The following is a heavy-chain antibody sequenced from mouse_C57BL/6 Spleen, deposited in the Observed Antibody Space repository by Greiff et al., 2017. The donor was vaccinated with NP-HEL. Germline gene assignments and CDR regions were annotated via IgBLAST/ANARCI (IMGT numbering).Heavy chain of an antibody. CDR1: GYTFTDYN. Sequence: VQLKQSGPELVKPGASVKIPCKASGYTFTDYNMDWVKQSHGKSLEWIGDINPNNGGTIYNQKFKGKATLTVDKSSSTAYMELRSLTSEDTAVYYCARPRRRDSYYYGSSSFDYWGQGTTLTVSS. J-gene: IGHJ2*01. CDR2: INPNNGGT. CDR3: ARPRRRDSYYYGSSSFDY. V-gene: IGHV1-18*01. D-gene: IGHD1-1*01.